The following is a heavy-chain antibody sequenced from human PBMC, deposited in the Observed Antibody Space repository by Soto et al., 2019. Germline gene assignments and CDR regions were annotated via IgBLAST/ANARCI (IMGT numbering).Heavy chain of an antibody. CDR3: ARELHGGSYGMDV. Sequence: EVQLVESGGGLVQPGGSLRLSCAASGFTFSNYDMHWVRQVTGKGLEWVSGITTAGDTYYLGSVKGRFTISREKAKNSFYRQMNSLSAGDTAVYYCARELHGGSYGMDVWGQGTTVTVSS. CDR1: GFTFSNYD. CDR2: ITTAGDT. V-gene: IGHV3-13*01. J-gene: IGHJ6*02.